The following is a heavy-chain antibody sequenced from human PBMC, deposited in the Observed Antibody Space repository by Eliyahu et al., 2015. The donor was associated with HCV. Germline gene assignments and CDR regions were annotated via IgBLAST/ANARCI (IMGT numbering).Heavy chain of an antibody. CDR3: TRGSDS. Sequence: SGGGLVQPGGSLRLSCAASGFTFSLYWMYWVRQAPGKGLVWVSRINYDGSTIGYADSVKGRFTVSRDNAKNTLDLQMNSLRTDDTAVYYCTRGSDSWGQGTLVTVSS. J-gene: IGHJ4*02. CDR1: GFTFSLYW. V-gene: IGHV3-74*01. CDR2: INYDGSTI.